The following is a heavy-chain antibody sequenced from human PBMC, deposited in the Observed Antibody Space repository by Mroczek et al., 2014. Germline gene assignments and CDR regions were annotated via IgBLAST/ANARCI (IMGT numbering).Heavy chain of an antibody. CDR3: ARDLGYCSSTSCRNDAFDI. J-gene: IGHJ3*02. CDR1: GYTFTGYY. Sequence: VQLVESGAEVKKPGASVKVSCKASGYTFTGYYMHWVRQAPGQGLEWMGWINPNSGGTNYAQKFQGRVTMTRDTSISTAYMELSRLRSDDTAVYYCARDLGYCSSTSCRNDAFDIWGQGTMVTVSS. D-gene: IGHD2-2*01. CDR2: INPNSGGT. V-gene: IGHV1-2*02.